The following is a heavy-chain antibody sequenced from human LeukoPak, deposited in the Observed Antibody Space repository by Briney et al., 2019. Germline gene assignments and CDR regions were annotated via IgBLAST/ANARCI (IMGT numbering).Heavy chain of an antibody. V-gene: IGHV1-69*05. CDR1: GGTFSSYA. D-gene: IGHD6-25*01. CDR3: ARNLGSSGWFDP. Sequence: GASVKVSCKASGGTFSSYAISWVRQAPGQGLEWMGGIIPIFGTANYAQKFQERVTITRDMSTSTAYMELSSLRSEDTAVYYCARNLGSSGWFDPWGQGTLVTVSS. J-gene: IGHJ5*02. CDR2: IIPIFGTA.